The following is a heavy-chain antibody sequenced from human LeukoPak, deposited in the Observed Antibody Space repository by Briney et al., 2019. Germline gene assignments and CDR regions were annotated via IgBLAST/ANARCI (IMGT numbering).Heavy chain of an antibody. CDR2: IYTSGST. CDR3: ERPRYGYYYYYYMDV. Sequence: SETLSLTCTVSGGSISSGSYYWSWIRQPAGKGLEWFWRIYTSGSTNYNPSLKSRVTISVETSKNQFSLKLISVTAGHADVCDYERPRYGYYYYYYMDVWGKGTTVTVSS. CDR1: GGSISSGSYY. J-gene: IGHJ6*03. V-gene: IGHV4-61*02. D-gene: IGHD4-17*01.